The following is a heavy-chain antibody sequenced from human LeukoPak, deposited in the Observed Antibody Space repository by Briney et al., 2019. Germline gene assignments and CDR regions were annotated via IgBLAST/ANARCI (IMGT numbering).Heavy chain of an antibody. CDR2: INQDESNK. J-gene: IGHJ4*02. D-gene: IGHD6-6*01. V-gene: IGHV3-7*01. Sequence: PGGSLRLSCAASGFTFSSYSMNWVRQAPGKGLEWVANINQDESNKYYVGSVEGRFTISRDNAKNSLYLQMNSLRAEDTAMYYCAISTYSSSPYWGQGTLVTVSS. CDR1: GFTFSSYS. CDR3: AISTYSSSPY.